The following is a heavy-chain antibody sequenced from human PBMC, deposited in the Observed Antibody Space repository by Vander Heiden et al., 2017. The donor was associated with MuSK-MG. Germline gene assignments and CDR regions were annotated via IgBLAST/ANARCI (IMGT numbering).Heavy chain of an antibody. D-gene: IGHD1-26*01. V-gene: IGHV3-30*04. CDR1: GFTFSSYA. J-gene: IGHJ4*02. Sequence: QVQLVESGGGVVQPGRSLRLSCAVSGFTFSSYAMHWVRQAPGKGLEWVAVISYDGSNKYYADSVKGRFTISRDNSKNTLYLQMNSLRAEDTAVYYCARDRWKEEWELPGDLDYWGQGTLVTVSS. CDR2: ISYDGSNK. CDR3: ARDRWKEEWELPGDLDY.